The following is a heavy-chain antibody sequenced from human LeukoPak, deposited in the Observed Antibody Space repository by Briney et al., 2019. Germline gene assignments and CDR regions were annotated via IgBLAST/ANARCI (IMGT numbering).Heavy chain of an antibody. CDR2: TVPIYDAP. CDR3: ATSTDYYDASGFYY. V-gene: IGHV1-69*06. Sequence: SVKVSCKASGTSFKSYGFHWVRQAPGQGLEWIGRTVPIYDAPIYAQKFHCRVTITADTSTTTVYMELSSLRSEDTAIFYCATSTDYYDASGFYYWGQGTLVSVSS. J-gene: IGHJ4*02. CDR1: GTSFKSYG. D-gene: IGHD3-9*01.